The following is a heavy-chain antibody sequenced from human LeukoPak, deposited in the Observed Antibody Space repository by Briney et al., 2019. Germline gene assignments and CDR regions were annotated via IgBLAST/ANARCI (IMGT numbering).Heavy chain of an antibody. V-gene: IGHV3-49*04. D-gene: IGHD1-20*01. CDR3: TRGITGTKTDY. CDR1: GFTFGDYA. CDR2: IRSKAYGGTI. J-gene: IGHJ4*02. Sequence: GGSLRRSCTASGFTFGDYAMSWVRQAPGKGLEWVGFIRSKAYGGTIEYAASVKGRFTISRDDSKSIAYLQMSSLKTEDTAVYYCTRGITGTKTDYWGQGTLVTVSS.